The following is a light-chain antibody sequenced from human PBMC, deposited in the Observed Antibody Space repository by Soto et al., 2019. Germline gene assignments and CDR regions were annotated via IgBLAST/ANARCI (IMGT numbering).Light chain of an antibody. CDR1: RDSIGTYNY. CDR3: CSFAGTYV. CDR2: EVS. V-gene: IGLV2-11*01. Sequence: QSALTQPRSLSGSPGQSVTISCTGTRDSIGTYNYVSWYQQHPGEAPKPIIYEVSKRPSGVPDRFSGSKSDNTASLTISGLQPEDEAEYYCCSFAGTYVFGSGNKLTVL. J-gene: IGLJ1*01.